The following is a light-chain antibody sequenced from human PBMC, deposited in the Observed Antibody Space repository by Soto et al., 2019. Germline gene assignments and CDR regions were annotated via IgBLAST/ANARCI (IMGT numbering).Light chain of an antibody. CDR2: DVS. V-gene: IGLV2-14*01. CDR1: SSDVGGYNH. CDR3: SSYTSSSTVV. J-gene: IGLJ2*01. Sequence: QSALTQPASVSGSPGQSITISCTGTSSDVGGYNHVSWYQQHPGKVPKLMIYDVSNRPSGVSNRFSGSKSGNTASLTISGLQAADEAGYYCSSYTSSSTVVFGGGTKVTVL.